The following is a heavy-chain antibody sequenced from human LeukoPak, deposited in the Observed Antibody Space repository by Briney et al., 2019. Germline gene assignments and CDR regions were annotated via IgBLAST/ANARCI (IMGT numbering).Heavy chain of an antibody. CDR1: GYTFTDHY. CDR2: INPNSGGT. D-gene: IGHD4/OR15-4a*01. V-gene: IGHV1-2*02. J-gene: IGHJ4*02. Sequence: ASVKVSCKASGYTFTDHYMHRVRQAPGPRLGWMGWINPNSGGTNYAQNVQGRVTMTRDTSISTAYMELSRLRSDDTAVYYCERDPYGAANYYFDYWGQGTLVTVSS. CDR3: ERDPYGAANYYFDY.